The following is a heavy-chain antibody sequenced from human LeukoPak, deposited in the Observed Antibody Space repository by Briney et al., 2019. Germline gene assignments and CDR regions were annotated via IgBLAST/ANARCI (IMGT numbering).Heavy chain of an antibody. J-gene: IGHJ4*02. CDR1: GYTFTNYG. D-gene: IGHD6-6*01. Sequence: ASVKVSCKASGYTFTNYGISWVRQAPGPGLEWMGWISAYNGNTNYAHKLQGRVTMTTDTSTSTAYMELRSLRSADMAVYYCARDQSSSRPFDYWGQGTLVTVSS. CDR3: ARDQSSSRPFDY. V-gene: IGHV1-18*03. CDR2: ISAYNGNT.